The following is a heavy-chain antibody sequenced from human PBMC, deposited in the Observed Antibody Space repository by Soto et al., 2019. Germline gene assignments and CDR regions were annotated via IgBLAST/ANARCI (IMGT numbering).Heavy chain of an antibody. D-gene: IGHD2-21*01. V-gene: IGHV1-18*01. Sequence: QVQLVQSGAEVKKPGASVKVSCKASGYTFTSYGISWVRQAPGQGLEWMGWISAYNGNTNYAQKLQGRVTMTTDTXXXXXXXXXXXXXXXXXXXXXXXXXXXXSYWFDPWGQGTLVTVSS. CDR2: ISAYNGNT. CDR3: XXXXXXSYWFDP. J-gene: IGHJ5*02. CDR1: GYTFTSYG.